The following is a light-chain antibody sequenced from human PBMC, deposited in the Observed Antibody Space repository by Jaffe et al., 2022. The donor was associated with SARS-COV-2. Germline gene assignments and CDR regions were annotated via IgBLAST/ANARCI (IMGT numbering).Light chain of an antibody. CDR2: AAS. V-gene: IGKV1-27*01. Sequence: DIQMTQSPSSLSASVGDTVTITCRASQGITRYLAWYQQKPGKVPKLLIFAASALQSGVPSRFTGSGSGTDFTLTISSLQPDDVATYYCQNYNSAPFTFGPGTKVDI. J-gene: IGKJ3*01. CDR3: QNYNSAPFT. CDR1: QGITRY.